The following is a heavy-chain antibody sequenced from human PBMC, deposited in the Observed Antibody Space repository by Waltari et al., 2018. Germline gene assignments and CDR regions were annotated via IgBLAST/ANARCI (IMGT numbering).Heavy chain of an antibody. V-gene: IGHV1-18*04. CDR2: GSGKKGTR. CDR1: GYTFHNYG. D-gene: IGHD1-1*01. J-gene: IGHJ4*02. CDR3: ARDSVINPTLINFDK. Sequence: QVQLVQSGPEVRKPGASVKVSCKASGYTFHNYGMSWVRQVSGQGLGWMGWGSGKKGTRRYAETVRDRLPMTTDPFTTTVEMELRSLKSDDTAVYYCARDSVINPTLINFDKWGQGTLVTVSS.